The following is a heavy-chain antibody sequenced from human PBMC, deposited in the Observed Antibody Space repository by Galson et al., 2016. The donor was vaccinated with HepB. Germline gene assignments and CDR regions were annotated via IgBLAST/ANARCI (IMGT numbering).Heavy chain of an antibody. V-gene: IGHV3-7*01. J-gene: IGHJ4*02. CDR3: ARPNGYYYVAPFDS. CDR2: IKQDRSEK. Sequence: LRLSCAASGFTFTNYWMSWVRQAPGKGLEWVANIKQDRSEKYYLDSVKGRFTISRDNAKNTLFLEMHSLRAEDTAMYYCARPNGYYYVAPFDSWGQGTLVTVSS. CDR1: GFTFTNYW. D-gene: IGHD3-22*01.